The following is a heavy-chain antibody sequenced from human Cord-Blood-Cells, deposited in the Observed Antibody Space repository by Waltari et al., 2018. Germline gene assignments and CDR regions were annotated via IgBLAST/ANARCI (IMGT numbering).Heavy chain of an antibody. CDR2: FDPEDGET. J-gene: IGHJ4*02. V-gene: IGHV1-24*01. D-gene: IGHD3-3*01. Sequence: VQALHAGAEGQYARVAVRDSGKVSGYTLTNLPMHRVRGAPGKGLEWMGGFDPEDGETIYAQKFQGRVTMTEDTSTDTAYMELSSLRSEDTAVYYCATVALFWSGYYYFDYWGQGTLVTVSS. CDR3: ATVALFWSGYYYFDY. CDR1: GYTLTNLP.